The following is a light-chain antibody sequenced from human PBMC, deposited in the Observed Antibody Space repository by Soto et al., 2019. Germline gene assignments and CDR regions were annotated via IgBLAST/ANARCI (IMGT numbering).Light chain of an antibody. CDR3: QNYNSYSEA. V-gene: IGKV1-5*03. J-gene: IGKJ1*01. CDR1: QTISSW. Sequence: DIQMTQSHSTLSGSVGERFTTICLASQTISSWLAWYQQKPGKAPKLLIYKASTLKSGVPSRFSGSGSGTEFTLTISSLQPDDFATYYCQNYNSYSEACGQGTKVDIK. CDR2: KAS.